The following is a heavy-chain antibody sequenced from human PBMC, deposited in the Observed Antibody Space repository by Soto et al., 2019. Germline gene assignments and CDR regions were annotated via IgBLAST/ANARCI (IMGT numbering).Heavy chain of an antibody. CDR1: GGSFSGYY. D-gene: IGHD4-17*01. CDR3: ARSETTVVNQLYY. CDR2: INHSGST. V-gene: IGHV4-34*01. Sequence: SETLSLTCAVYGGSFSGYYWSWIRQPPGKGLEWIGEINHSGSTNYNPSLKSRVTISVDTSKNQFSLKLSSVTAADTAVYYCARSETTVVNQLYYWGQGTLVTVSS. J-gene: IGHJ4*02.